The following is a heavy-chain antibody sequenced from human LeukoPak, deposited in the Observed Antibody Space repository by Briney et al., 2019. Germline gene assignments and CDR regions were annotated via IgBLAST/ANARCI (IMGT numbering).Heavy chain of an antibody. CDR3: AKGMTTVTTGYFDY. J-gene: IGHJ4*02. CDR1: GFTFSSYE. D-gene: IGHD4-17*01. Sequence: GGSLRLSCAASGFTFSSYEMNWVRQAPGKGLEWVSYISSSGSTIYYADSVKGRFTISRDNSKNTLYLQMNSLRAEDTAVYYCAKGMTTVTTGYFDYWGQGTLVTVSS. V-gene: IGHV3-48*03. CDR2: ISSSGSTI.